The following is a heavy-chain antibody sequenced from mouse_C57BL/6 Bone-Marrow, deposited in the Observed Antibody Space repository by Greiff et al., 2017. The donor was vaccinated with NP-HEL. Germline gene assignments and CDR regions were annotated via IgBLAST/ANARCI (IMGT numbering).Heavy chain of an antibody. CDR3: VTPYYGSSYPPWFAY. Sequence: EVMLVESGGGLVQPKGSLKLSCAASGFSFNTYAMNWVRQAPGKGLEWVARIRCKSNNYATYYADSVKDRFTISRDDSESMLYLQMNNLKTEDTAMYYGVTPYYGSSYPPWFAYWGQGTLVTVSA. D-gene: IGHD1-1*01. V-gene: IGHV10-1*01. J-gene: IGHJ3*01. CDR2: IRCKSNNYAT. CDR1: GFSFNTYA.